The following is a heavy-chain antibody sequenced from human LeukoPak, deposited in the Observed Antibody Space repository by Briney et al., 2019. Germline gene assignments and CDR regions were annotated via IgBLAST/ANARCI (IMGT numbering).Heavy chain of an antibody. CDR1: GYTFTSYA. D-gene: IGHD3-10*01. V-gene: IGHV1-3*01. Sequence: ASVKVSCKASGYTFTSYAMHWVRQAPGQRLEWMGWINAGNGNTKYSQKFQGRVTITRDTSASTAYMELSSLRSEDTAVYYCVRNPHFGEAIFDPWGQGTLVTVSS. CDR2: INAGNGNT. J-gene: IGHJ5*02. CDR3: VRNPHFGEAIFDP.